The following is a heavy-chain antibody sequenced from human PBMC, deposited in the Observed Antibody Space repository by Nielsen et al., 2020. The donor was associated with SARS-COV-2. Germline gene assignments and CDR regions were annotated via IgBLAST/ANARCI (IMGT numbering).Heavy chain of an antibody. CDR1: GFVFSTYA. J-gene: IGHJ4*02. CDR2: ITSSGGHT. V-gene: IGHV3-23*01. CDR3: AKGNVWGSYRPYYFDY. Sequence: GGSLRLSCAASGFVFSTYAMNWVRQAPGRGLEWVAAITSSGGHTYYADSVKGRFTISRDNYKDTVYLQMKSLRAEDTAVYYCAKGNVWGSYRPYYFDYWGQGTLVTVSS. D-gene: IGHD3-16*02.